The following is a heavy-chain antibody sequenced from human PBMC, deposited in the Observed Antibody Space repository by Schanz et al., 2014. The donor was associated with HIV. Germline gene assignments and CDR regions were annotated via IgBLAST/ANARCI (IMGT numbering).Heavy chain of an antibody. CDR2: ISDDGTNK. J-gene: IGHJ4*02. Sequence: QVQLVESGGGVVQPGRSLRLSCAASGFTFSGYGMHWVRQAPGKGLEWVAVISDDGTNKFYGDSVKGRFTISRDNSKNTLYLQMNSLRREDTAVYYCAKVGRIYSTTWIDYWGQGTLVTVSS. CDR3: AKVGRIYSTTWIDY. CDR1: GFTFSGYG. V-gene: IGHV3-30*18. D-gene: IGHD2-2*01.